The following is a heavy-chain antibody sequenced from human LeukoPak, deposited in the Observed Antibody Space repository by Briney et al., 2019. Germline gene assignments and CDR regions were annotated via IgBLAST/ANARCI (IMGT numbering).Heavy chain of an antibody. J-gene: IGHJ4*02. CDR3: AGLSGYDPYYFDY. CDR2: INPNSGGT. D-gene: IGHD5-12*01. Sequence: RASMKVSCKASGYSFTGYYMHWVRQAPGQGLEWMGCINPNSGGTDYAQKFQGRATMTRDTSISTAYMELSRLTSDDTAVYYCAGLSGYDPYYFDYWGQGTLVAVSS. V-gene: IGHV1-2*02. CDR1: GYSFTGYY.